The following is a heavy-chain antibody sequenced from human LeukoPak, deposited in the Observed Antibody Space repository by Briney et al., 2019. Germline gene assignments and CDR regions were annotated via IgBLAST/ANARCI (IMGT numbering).Heavy chain of an antibody. CDR2: INHSGST. J-gene: IGHJ3*02. CDR1: GGSFSGYY. Sequence: SETLSRTCVVYGGSFSGYYWSWIRQPPGKGLEWIGEINHSGSTNYNPSLKSRVTISVDTSKNQFSLKLSSVTAADTAVYYCARPTVEWDLLGRAFDIWGQGTMVTVSS. V-gene: IGHV4-34*01. CDR3: ARPTVEWDLLGRAFDI. D-gene: IGHD1-26*01.